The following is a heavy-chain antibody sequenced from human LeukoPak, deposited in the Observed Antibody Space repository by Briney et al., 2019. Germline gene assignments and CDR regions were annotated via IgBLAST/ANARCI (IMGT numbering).Heavy chain of an antibody. Sequence: GGSLRLSCAASGFTFSSYSMNWVRQAPGKGLEWVSSISSSSSYIYYADSVKGRFTISRDNAKNSLYLQMNSLRAEDTAVYYSARDLVVVPAAIFDYWGQGTLVTVSS. CDR1: GFTFSSYS. V-gene: IGHV3-21*01. J-gene: IGHJ4*02. CDR3: ARDLVVVPAAIFDY. CDR2: ISSSSSYI. D-gene: IGHD2-2*02.